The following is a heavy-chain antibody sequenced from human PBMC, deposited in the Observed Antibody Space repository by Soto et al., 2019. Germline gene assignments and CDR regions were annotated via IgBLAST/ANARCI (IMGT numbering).Heavy chain of an antibody. V-gene: IGHV3-7*01. CDR3: ARPWNSDYTADAFDI. CDR1: GFRFSIYW. J-gene: IGHJ3*02. CDR2: IKLDGSEE. Sequence: ETLRLSCAASGFRFSIYWMSWVRQAPGKGLEWVANIKLDGSEEYYVDSVKGRFTISRDNVKNSLYLQMNSLRVEDTAVYYCARPWNSDYTADAFDIWGQGTMVTVSS. D-gene: IGHD3-3*01.